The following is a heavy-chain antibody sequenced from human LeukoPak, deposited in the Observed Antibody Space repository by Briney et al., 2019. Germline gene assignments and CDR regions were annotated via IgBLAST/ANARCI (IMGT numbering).Heavy chain of an antibody. CDR2: ISSDGSGT. D-gene: IGHD6-13*01. J-gene: IGHJ4*02. CDR3: ARDSGYSTSTTYY. V-gene: IGHV3-74*01. CDR1: GFTFSSSW. Sequence: GGSLRLSCVASGFTFSSSWMHWVRQAPGKGLVWVSRISSDGSGTSYADSVKGRFTISRDNAKNMLYLQMNSLRAEDTAVYYCARDSGYSTSTTYYWGQGTLVAVSS.